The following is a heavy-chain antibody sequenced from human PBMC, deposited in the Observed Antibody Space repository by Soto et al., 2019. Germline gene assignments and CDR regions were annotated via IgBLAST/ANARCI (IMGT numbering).Heavy chain of an antibody. CDR2: ISAYNGNT. J-gene: IGHJ6*02. CDR1: GYTFTSYG. CDR3: ARNGYSYGYGDYYYGMDV. D-gene: IGHD5-18*01. V-gene: IGHV1-18*01. Sequence: QVQLVQSGAEVKKPGASVKVSCEASGYTFTSYGISWVRQAAGQGLEWMGWISAYNGNTNYAQKLQGRVTMTTDTATSTAYMELRSLRSDDTAVYYCARNGYSYGYGDYYYGMDVWGQGTTVTVSS.